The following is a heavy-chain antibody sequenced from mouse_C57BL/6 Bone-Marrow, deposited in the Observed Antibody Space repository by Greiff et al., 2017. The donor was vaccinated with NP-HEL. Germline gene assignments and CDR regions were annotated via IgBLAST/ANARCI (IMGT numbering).Heavy chain of an antibody. Sequence: EVKVEESGEGLVKPGGSLKLSCAASGFSFSSYAMSWVRQTPEKRLEWVAYISSGGDYIYYADTVKGRFTISRDNARNTLYLQMSSLKSEDTAMYYCTVYYGSIYYFDYWGQGTTLTVSS. CDR2: ISSGGDYI. V-gene: IGHV5-9-1*02. CDR1: GFSFSSYA. J-gene: IGHJ2*01. D-gene: IGHD1-1*01. CDR3: TVYYGSIYYFDY.